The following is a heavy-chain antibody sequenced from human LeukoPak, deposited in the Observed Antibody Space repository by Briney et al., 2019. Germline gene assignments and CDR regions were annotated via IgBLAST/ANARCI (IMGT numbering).Heavy chain of an antibody. CDR3: ARLRSYDPSHFDY. CDR2: IYYSGST. J-gene: IGHJ4*02. V-gene: IGHV4-39*01. Sequence: PSETLSLTCTVSGGSISSSSYYWGWIRQPPGKGLEWIGSIYYSGSTYYNPSLKSRVTISVDTSKNQFSLKLSSVTAADTAVYYCARLRSYDPSHFDYWGQGTLVTVSS. D-gene: IGHD3-22*01. CDR1: GGSISSSSYY.